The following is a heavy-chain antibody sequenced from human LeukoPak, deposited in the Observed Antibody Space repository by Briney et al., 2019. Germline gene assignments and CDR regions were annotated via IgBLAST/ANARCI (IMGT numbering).Heavy chain of an antibody. V-gene: IGHV3-33*01. Sequence: NYADSVKGRFTISRDNSKNTLYLQMNSLRAEDTAVYYCARGGRTTWHGMDVLGQGTTVTVSS. J-gene: IGHJ6*02. CDR3: ARGGRTTWHGMDV. D-gene: IGHD4-17*01.